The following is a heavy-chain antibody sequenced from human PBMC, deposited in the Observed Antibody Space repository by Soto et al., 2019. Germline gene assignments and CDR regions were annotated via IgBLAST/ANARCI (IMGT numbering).Heavy chain of an antibody. V-gene: IGHV2-5*02. CDR1: GFSLSTSGVG. Sequence: QITLKESGPTLVKPTQTLTLTCTFSGFSLSTSGVGVGWIRQPPGKALEWLALIYWDDDKRYSPSLKSRLPITKNTSKNQGVLTMTNMDPADTATYYCAQGVLRYFDWLSQGDAFDIWGQGTMVTVSS. CDR2: IYWDDDK. J-gene: IGHJ3*02. D-gene: IGHD3-9*01. CDR3: AQGVLRYFDWLSQGDAFDI.